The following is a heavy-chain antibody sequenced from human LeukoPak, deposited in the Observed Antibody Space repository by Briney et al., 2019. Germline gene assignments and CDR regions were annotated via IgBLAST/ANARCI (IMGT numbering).Heavy chain of an antibody. CDR2: ISGSGGST. V-gene: IGHV3-23*01. CDR3: AKSRSGRTAFDY. Sequence: GGSLRLSCAASGFTFSSYAMSWVRQAPGKGLEWVSAISGSGGSTYYADSVKGRVTISRDNSKNTLYLRMNSLRAEDTAVYYCAKSRSGRTAFDYWGQGTLVTVSS. J-gene: IGHJ4*02. CDR1: GFTFSSYA. D-gene: IGHD2-15*01.